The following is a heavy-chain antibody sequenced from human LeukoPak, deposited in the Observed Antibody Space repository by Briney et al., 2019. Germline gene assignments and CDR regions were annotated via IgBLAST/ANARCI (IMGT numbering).Heavy chain of an antibody. V-gene: IGHV1-8*01. D-gene: IGHD6-19*01. J-gene: IGHJ4*02. CDR3: AKGSGWYGVIDY. CDR2: MNPNSGNT. Sequence: ASVKVSCKASGYTFTSYDINWVRQAPGQGLEWMGWMNPNSGNTGYAQKFQGRVTMTRNTSISTAYMELSSLRSEDTAVYYCAKGSGWYGVIDYWGQGTLVTVSS. CDR1: GYTFTSYD.